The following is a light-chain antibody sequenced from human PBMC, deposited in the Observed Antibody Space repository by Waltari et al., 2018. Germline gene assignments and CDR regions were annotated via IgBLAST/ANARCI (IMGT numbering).Light chain of an antibody. J-gene: IGLJ2*01. Sequence: QSALTQPASVSGSPGQSITISCTGTSSDVGNYKRVSWYQQHPGKAPKLMSYAVSKRPSGVSDRFSGSKSGDMASLTISGLQPEDEAEYLCSSYAGSSKGVFGGGTKVTVL. CDR2: AVS. CDR3: SSYAGSSKGV. CDR1: SSDVGNYKR. V-gene: IGLV2-23*02.